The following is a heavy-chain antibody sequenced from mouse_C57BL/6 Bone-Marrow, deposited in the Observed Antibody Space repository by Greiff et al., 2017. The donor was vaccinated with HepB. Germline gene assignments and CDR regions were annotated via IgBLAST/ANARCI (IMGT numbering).Heavy chain of an antibody. CDR3: ARHAGYIYAMDY. V-gene: IGHV5-12*01. CDR1: GFTFSDYY. Sequence: EVKLVESGGGLVQPGGSLKLSCAASGFTFSDYYMYWVRQTPEKRLEWVAYISNGGGSTYYPDTVKGRFTISRDNAKNTLYLQMSRLKSEDTAMYYCARHAGYIYAMDYWGQGTSVTVSS. CDR2: ISNGGGST. D-gene: IGHD2-2*01. J-gene: IGHJ4*01.